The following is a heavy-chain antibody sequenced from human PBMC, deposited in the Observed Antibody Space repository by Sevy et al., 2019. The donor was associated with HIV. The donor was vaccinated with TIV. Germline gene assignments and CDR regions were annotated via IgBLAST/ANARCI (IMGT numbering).Heavy chain of an antibody. D-gene: IGHD5-18*01. Sequence: GESLKISCAASGFTVSSNYMSWVRQAPGKGLEWVSVIYSGGSTYYEDSVKGRFTISRDNSKNTLYLQMNSLRAEDTAVYYCARLRGYSYGLVDYWGQGTLVTVSS. CDR1: GFTVSSNY. CDR3: ARLRGYSYGLVDY. J-gene: IGHJ4*02. CDR2: IYSGGST. V-gene: IGHV3-53*01.